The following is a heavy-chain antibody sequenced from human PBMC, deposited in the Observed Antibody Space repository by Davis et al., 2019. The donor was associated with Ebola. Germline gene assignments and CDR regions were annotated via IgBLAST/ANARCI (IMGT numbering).Heavy chain of an antibody. CDR3: ARGRSILTGYRRFDP. CDR2: INHSGST. V-gene: IGHV4-34*01. Sequence: MPSETLSLTCAVYGGSFSGYYWSWIRQPPGKGLEWIGEINHSGSTHYNPSLKSRVTLSVDTSKNQFSLKLSSVTAADTAVYYCARGRSILTGYRRFDPWGQGTLVTVSS. D-gene: IGHD3-9*01. CDR1: GGSFSGYY. J-gene: IGHJ5*02.